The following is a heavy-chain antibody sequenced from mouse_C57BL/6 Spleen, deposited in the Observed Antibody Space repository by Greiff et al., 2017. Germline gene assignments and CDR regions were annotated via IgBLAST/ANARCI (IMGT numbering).Heavy chain of an antibody. J-gene: IGHJ2*01. CDR2: ISYDGSN. D-gene: IGHD1-1*01. CDR1: GYSITSGYY. Sequence: EVKLLESGPGLVKPSQSLSLTCSVTGYSITSGYYWNWIRQFPGNKLEWMGYISYDGSNNYNPSLKNRISITRDTSKNQFFLKLNSVTTEDTATYYCARGDDYYGSSSYFDYWSQGTTLTVSS. CDR3: ARGDDYYGSSSYFDY. V-gene: IGHV3-6*01.